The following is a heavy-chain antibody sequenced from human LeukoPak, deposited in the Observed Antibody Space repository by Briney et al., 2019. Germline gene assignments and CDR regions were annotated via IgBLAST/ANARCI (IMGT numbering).Heavy chain of an antibody. D-gene: IGHD6-13*01. J-gene: IGHJ4*02. CDR3: ARVTGYRIEDYFDY. CDR2: IYTSGST. V-gene: IGHV4-4*07. CDR1: GGSISSYY. Sequence: SETLSLTCTVSGGSISSYYWSWIRQPAGKGLEWIGRIYTSGSTNYNPSLKSRVTMSVDTSKNQFSLKLSSVTAADTAVYYCARVTGYRIEDYFDYWGQGTLVTVSS.